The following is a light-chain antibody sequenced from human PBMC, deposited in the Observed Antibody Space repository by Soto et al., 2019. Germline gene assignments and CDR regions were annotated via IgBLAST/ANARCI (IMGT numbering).Light chain of an antibody. Sequence: QSALTQPPSASGSPGQSVTISCTGTSSDVCGYKYVSWYQQHPGKAPKLLIYEATQRPSGVPDRFSGSKSGNTASLTVSGLQAEDEADYYCSSYADSNNLLFGGGTKLTVL. CDR1: SSDVCGYKY. J-gene: IGLJ3*02. V-gene: IGLV2-8*01. CDR2: EAT. CDR3: SSYADSNNLL.